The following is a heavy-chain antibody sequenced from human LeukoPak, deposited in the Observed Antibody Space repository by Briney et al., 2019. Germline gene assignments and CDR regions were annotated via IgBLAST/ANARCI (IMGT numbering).Heavy chain of an antibody. Sequence: PSETLSLTCAVPGGSISNANWWTWVRQTPGKGLEWIGEIYPTGDTNYNPSLKSRVTMSMDKSKNQYSLKLTSMTAADTAVYYCARDPPRGYGMDVWGPGITVAVSS. CDR2: IYPTGDT. J-gene: IGHJ6*02. CDR1: GGSISNANW. CDR3: ARDPPRGYGMDV. V-gene: IGHV4-4*02.